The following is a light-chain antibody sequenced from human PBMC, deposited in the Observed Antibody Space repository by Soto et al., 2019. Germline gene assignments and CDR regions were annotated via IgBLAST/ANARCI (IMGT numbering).Light chain of an antibody. CDR3: SSFTSSNTVI. CDR2: EVS. Sequence: QSALTQPASVSGSPGQSITISCTGTSSDVGGYNYVSWYQQHPGKAPKLMICEVSNRPSGVSNRFSGSKSGNTASLTISGLQAEDEADYYCSSFTSSNTVIFGGGTKVTVL. J-gene: IGLJ2*01. V-gene: IGLV2-14*01. CDR1: SSDVGGYNY.